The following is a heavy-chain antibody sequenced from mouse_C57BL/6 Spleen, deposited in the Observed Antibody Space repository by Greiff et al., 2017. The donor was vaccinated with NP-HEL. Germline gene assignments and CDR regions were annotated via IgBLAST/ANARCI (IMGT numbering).Heavy chain of an antibody. D-gene: IGHD1-1*01. J-gene: IGHJ2*01. V-gene: IGHV1-50*01. Sequence: QVQLKQPGAELVKPGASVKLSCKASGYTFTSYWMQWVKQRPGQGLEWIGEIDPSDSYTNYNQKFKGKATLTVDTSSSTAYMQLSSLTSEDSAVYYCARNGLLRYLDYWGQGTTLTVSS. CDR3: ARNGLLRYLDY. CDR2: IDPSDSYT. CDR1: GYTFTSYW.